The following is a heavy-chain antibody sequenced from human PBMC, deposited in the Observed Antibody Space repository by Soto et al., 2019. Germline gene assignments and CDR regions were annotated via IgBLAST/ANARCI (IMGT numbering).Heavy chain of an antibody. CDR3: ARARIYSSSWYYYYYGMDV. CDR1: GGSFSCYY. Sequence: SETLSLTFAVYGGSFSCYYWSWIRQPPGKWLEWIVEINHSGSTNYNPSLKSRVTISVDTSKNQFSLKLSSVTAADTAVYYCARARIYSSSWYYYYYGMDVWGQGTTVTVSS. CDR2: INHSGST. V-gene: IGHV4-34*01. D-gene: IGHD6-13*01. J-gene: IGHJ6*02.